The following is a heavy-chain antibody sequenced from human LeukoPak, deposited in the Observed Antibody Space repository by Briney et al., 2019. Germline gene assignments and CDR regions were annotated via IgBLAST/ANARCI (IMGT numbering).Heavy chain of an antibody. D-gene: IGHD6-13*01. CDR3: ARGGYSSSWYTSINNWFDP. Sequence: SETLSLTCAYSGSFSDYYWSWVRQSPGKGLEWIGEISHSGRTYYNLSLKSRVTISVDTSKKQFSLKLTSVTAADTAVYYCARGGYSSSWYTSINNWFDPWGQGTLVTVSS. CDR2: ISHSGRT. J-gene: IGHJ5*02. V-gene: IGHV4-34*01. CDR1: SGSFSDYY.